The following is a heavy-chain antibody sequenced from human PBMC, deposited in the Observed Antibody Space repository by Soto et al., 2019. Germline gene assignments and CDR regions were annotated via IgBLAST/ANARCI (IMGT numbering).Heavy chain of an antibody. J-gene: IGHJ4*02. CDR1: GFTFSSYE. CDR3: ARESSGWQYFDY. D-gene: IGHD6-19*01. V-gene: IGHV3-48*03. CDR2: ISSSGSTI. Sequence: PGGSLRLSCAASGFTFSSYEINWVRQAPGKGLEWVSYISSSGSTIYYADSVKGRFTISRDNAKNSLYLQMNSLRAEDTAVYYCARESSGWQYFDYWGQGTLVTVSS.